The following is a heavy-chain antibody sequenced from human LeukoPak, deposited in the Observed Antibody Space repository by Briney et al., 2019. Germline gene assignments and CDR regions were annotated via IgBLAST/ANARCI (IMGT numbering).Heavy chain of an antibody. Sequence: SETLSFTCSVSGGSICSYHWNWIRQPSGKGLEWIGIVFNNGGTKHNPSLKSRVAISVDTSKNQFALKLSSVTAAGTAVYYCVASYGGYVLDYWGQGALVIVSS. D-gene: IGHD5-12*01. CDR3: VASYGGYVLDY. CDR1: GGSICSYH. V-gene: IGHV4-59*01. CDR2: VFNNGGT. J-gene: IGHJ4*02.